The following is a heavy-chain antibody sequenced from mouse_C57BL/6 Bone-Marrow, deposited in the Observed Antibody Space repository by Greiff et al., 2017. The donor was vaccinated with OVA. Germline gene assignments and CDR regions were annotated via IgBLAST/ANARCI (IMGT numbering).Heavy chain of an antibody. Sequence: EVKLMESGGGLVKPGGSLKLSCAASGFTFSDYGMHWVRQAPEKGLEWVAYISSGSSTTYYADTLKGRFTISRDNAKNTLLLQMTSLRSEDTAMYYCAVIPWFAYWGQGTLVTVSA. J-gene: IGHJ3*01. CDR3: AVIPWFAY. CDR2: ISSGSSTT. V-gene: IGHV5-17*01. CDR1: GFTFSDYG.